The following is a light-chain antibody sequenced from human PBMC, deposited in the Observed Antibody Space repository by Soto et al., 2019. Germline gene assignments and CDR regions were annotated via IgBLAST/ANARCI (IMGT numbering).Light chain of an antibody. V-gene: IGKV1-5*01. J-gene: IGKJ1*01. CDR1: QSISSW. CDR3: QQYNSFWT. Sequence: DIQMTQSPSTLSASVGDRVTITCRASQSISSWLAWYQQKPGKAPKLLIYDASYLERGVPSRFSGSGSGTEFTLTISSLQPDDLATYYCQQYNSFWTFGQGTKAEI. CDR2: DAS.